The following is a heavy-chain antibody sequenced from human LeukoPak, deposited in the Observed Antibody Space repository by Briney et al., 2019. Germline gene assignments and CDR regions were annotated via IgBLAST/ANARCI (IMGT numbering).Heavy chain of an antibody. D-gene: IGHD2-2*01. Sequence: GASVKVSCKASGYTFTSYDINWVRQATGQGHEWMGWMNPNSGNTGYAQKFQDRVTMTSNTSISTAYMELRSLRSEDTAVYYCARGRRDIVVVPAAKASYYFDYWGQGTLVTVSS. CDR1: GYTFTSYD. J-gene: IGHJ4*02. V-gene: IGHV1-8*01. CDR3: ARGRRDIVVVPAAKASYYFDY. CDR2: MNPNSGNT.